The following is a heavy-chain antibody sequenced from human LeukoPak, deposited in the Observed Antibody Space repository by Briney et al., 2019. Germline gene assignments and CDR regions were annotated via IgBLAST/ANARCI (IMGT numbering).Heavy chain of an antibody. J-gene: IGHJ6*02. Sequence: SVKVSCKASGGTFSSYTISWVRQAPGQGLEWMGRIIHILGIANYAQKFQGRVTITADKSTSTAYMELSSLRSEDTAVYYCARDPGGVVPAVLGYYYGMDVWGQGTTVTVSS. CDR2: IIHILGIA. CDR1: GGTFSSYT. V-gene: IGHV1-69*04. CDR3: ARDPGGVVPAVLGYYYGMDV. D-gene: IGHD2-2*01.